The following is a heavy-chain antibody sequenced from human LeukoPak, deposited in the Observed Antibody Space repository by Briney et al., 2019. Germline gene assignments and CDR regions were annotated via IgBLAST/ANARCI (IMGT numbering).Heavy chain of an antibody. V-gene: IGHV3-74*01. CDR1: GLTFSNSW. Sequence: GSLRLSCEASGLTFSNSWMHWVRQAPGKGLVWVSRINNEGTTISYADSVKGRFTISRDNAKNTLYLQMNSLRAEDTAVYYCARVPGWGMNKSSQHWARAPWSPSPQ. CDR2: INNEGTTI. D-gene: IGHD3-10*01. CDR3: ARVPGWGMNKSSQH. J-gene: IGHJ1*01.